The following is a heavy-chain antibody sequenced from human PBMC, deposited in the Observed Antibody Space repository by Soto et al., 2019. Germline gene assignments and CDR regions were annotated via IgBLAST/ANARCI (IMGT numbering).Heavy chain of an antibody. CDR3: AHGRGTVTSIRAHDAFDI. D-gene: IGHD4-17*01. CDR1: GFSLSTSGVG. J-gene: IGHJ3*02. V-gene: IGHV2-5*02. CDR2: IYWDDDK. Sequence: QITLKESGPTLVKPTQTLTLTCTFSGFSLSTSGVGVGWIRQPPGKALEWLALIYWDDDKRYSPSLKSRLTITKDTSKNQVVLTMTNMDPVDTATYYCAHGRGTVTSIRAHDAFDIWGQGTMVTVSS.